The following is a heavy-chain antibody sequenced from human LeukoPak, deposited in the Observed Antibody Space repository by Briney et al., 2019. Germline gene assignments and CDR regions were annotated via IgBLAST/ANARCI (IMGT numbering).Heavy chain of an antibody. CDR1: GCTFSDYA. CDR3: AKGTMARGFDY. V-gene: IGHV3-23*01. CDR2: INGNGGGT. D-gene: IGHD3-10*01. Sequence: AGGSLRLSCAAAGCTFSDYAMNWVRQAPGKGLEGVSRINGNGGGTYYSGSVKGRFTISRDNSKNPLCLQMNSLRAEDTAVYCCAKGTMARGFDYWGQGTLVTVSS. J-gene: IGHJ4*02.